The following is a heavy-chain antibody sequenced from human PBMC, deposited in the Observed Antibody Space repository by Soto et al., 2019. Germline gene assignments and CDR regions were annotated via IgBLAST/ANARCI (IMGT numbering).Heavy chain of an antibody. CDR2: IYSGGST. V-gene: IGHV3-53*01. Sequence: HPGGSLRLSCAASGFIVSSNYMGWVRQAPGKGLECVSVIYSGGSTDYADSVKGRFTISRDSSKNTLYLQMNSLRAEDTAMYYCARSWGYLDYWGQGTLVTVSS. CDR3: ARSWGYLDY. D-gene: IGHD3-16*01. J-gene: IGHJ4*02. CDR1: GFIVSSNY.